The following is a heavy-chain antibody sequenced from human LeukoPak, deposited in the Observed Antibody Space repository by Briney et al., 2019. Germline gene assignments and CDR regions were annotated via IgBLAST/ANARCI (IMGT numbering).Heavy chain of an antibody. CDR3: VRAIGANVSY. V-gene: IGHV3-7*03. Sequence: GGPLRLSCAASGFTFSSYWMHWVRQAPGKGLEWVANINQDGSEKYYVDSVRGRFTISRDNAENSLYLQMNSLRAEDTAVYYCVRAIGANVSYWGQGTLVTVSS. D-gene: IGHD3-10*01. J-gene: IGHJ4*02. CDR1: GFTFSSYW. CDR2: INQDGSEK.